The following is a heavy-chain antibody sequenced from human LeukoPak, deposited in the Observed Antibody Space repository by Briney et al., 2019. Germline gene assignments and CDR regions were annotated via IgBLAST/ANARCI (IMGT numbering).Heavy chain of an antibody. J-gene: IGHJ6*02. CDR1: GFIFGDHA. D-gene: IGHD3-10*01. CDR3: AKAGSMVRGVTTYYYAMDV. V-gene: IGHV3-9*01. Sequence: GGSLRLSCAASGFIFGDHAMHWVRPAPGKGLEWVSYISWDSGRAGYADSVKGRFTISRDNSKNSLFLQMNSLTADDTAVYYCAKAGSMVRGVTTYYYAMDVWGQGTAVTVSS. CDR2: ISWDSGRA.